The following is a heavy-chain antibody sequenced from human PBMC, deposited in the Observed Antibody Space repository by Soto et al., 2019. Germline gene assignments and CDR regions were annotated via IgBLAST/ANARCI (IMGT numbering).Heavy chain of an antibody. D-gene: IGHD5-18*01. CDR3: ARVGGYSYGGVDY. J-gene: IGHJ4*02. V-gene: IGHV1-46*01. Sequence: QVQLVQSGAEVKKPGASVKVSCKASGYTFTSYYMHWVRQAPGQGLEWMGIINPSGGSTTYAQKSPGRATMPRDTSTSTVSMALSSLTSDATAVYSCARVGGYSYGGVDYWGPGTLVTVSS. CDR1: GYTFTSYY. CDR2: INPSGGST.